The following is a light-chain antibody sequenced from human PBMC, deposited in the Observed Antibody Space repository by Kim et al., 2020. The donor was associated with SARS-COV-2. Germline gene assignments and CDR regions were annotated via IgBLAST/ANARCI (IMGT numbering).Light chain of an antibody. CDR3: QSADSSGTYV. CDR1: ALPDQH. J-gene: IGLJ1*01. Sequence: SPGPTASFSCSGVALPDQHASWYQQESGQAPCLVIYKDSERPSGIPERFSGSSSGTTVTLTISGVQAEADADYYCQSADSSGTYVFGSGTKVTVL. V-gene: IGLV3-25*03. CDR2: KDS.